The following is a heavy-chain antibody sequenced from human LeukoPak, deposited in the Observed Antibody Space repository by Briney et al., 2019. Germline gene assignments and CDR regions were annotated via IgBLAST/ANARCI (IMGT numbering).Heavy chain of an antibody. Sequence: PSETLSLTCTVSGGSISSSSYYWGWIRQPPGKGLEWIGSIYYSGSTYYNPSLKSRATISVDTSKNQFSLKLSSVTAADTAVYYCARRTGNYYDSSGSDNGFDYWGQGTLVTVSS. CDR1: GGSISSSSYY. J-gene: IGHJ4*02. V-gene: IGHV4-39*01. CDR2: IYYSGST. D-gene: IGHD3-22*01. CDR3: ARRTGNYYDSSGSDNGFDY.